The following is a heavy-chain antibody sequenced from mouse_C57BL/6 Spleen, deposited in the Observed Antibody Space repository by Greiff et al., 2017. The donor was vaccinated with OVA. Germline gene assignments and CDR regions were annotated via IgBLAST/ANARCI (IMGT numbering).Heavy chain of an antibody. J-gene: IGHJ4*01. D-gene: IGHD2-3*01. CDR3: ARDADDGYYYAMDY. V-gene: IGHV7-1*01. Sequence: EVQLQESGGGLVQSGRSLRLSCATSGFTFSDFYMEWVRQAPGKGLEWIAASRNKANDYTTEYSASVKGRFIVSRDTSQSILYLQMNALRAEDTAIYYCARDADDGYYYAMDYWGQGTSVTVSS. CDR2: SRNKANDYTT. CDR1: GFTFSDFY.